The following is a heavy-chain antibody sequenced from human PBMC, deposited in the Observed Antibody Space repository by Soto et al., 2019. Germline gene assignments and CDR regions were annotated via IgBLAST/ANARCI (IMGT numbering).Heavy chain of an antibody. J-gene: IGHJ6*02. CDR1: GYTFTSYG. V-gene: IGHV1-18*04. D-gene: IGHD3-10*01. Sequence: ASVKFSCKASGYTFTSYGISWVRQAPGQGLEWMGWISAYNGNTNYAQKLQGRVTMTTDTSTSTAYMELRSLRSDDTAVYYRARDRSALLWFGELSHYYYYYGMDVWGQGTTVTVSS. CDR2: ISAYNGNT. CDR3: ARDRSALLWFGELSHYYYYYGMDV.